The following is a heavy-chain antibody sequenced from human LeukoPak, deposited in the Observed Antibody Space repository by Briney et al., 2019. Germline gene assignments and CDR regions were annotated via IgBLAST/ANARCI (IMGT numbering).Heavy chain of an antibody. CDR1: GFTFSSYS. V-gene: IGHV3-21*01. Sequence: PGGSLRLSCAASGFTFSSYSMNWVRQAPGKGLEWVSSISSSSSYIYYADSVKGRFTISRDNAKNSLYLQMNSLRAEDTAVYYCARGEDGTGDYRPTYFDSWGQGTLVTVSS. J-gene: IGHJ4*02. CDR2: ISSSSSYI. CDR3: ARGEDGTGDYRPTYFDS. D-gene: IGHD4-17*01.